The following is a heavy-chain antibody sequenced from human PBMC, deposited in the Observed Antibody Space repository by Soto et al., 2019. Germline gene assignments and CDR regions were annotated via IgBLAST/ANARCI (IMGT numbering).Heavy chain of an antibody. Sequence: SETLSLTCGVYDGSFSGYFWSCIRQSPGKGLEGIGEINHSGSTNYSPSLKSRISISVDTSKNQFSLRLGSVTAADTAVYYCARDVIAPPNYFEPWGQGTMVTVSS. J-gene: IGHJ5*02. D-gene: IGHD4-4*01. V-gene: IGHV4-34*01. CDR2: INHSGST. CDR1: DGSFSGYF. CDR3: ARDVIAPPNYFEP.